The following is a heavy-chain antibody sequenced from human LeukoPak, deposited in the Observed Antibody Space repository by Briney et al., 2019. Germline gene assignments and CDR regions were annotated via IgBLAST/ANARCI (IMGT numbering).Heavy chain of an antibody. CDR2: IKSKTAGGTT. CDR1: GFTVSNAW. Sequence: GGSLRLSCAASGFTVSNAWMNWVRQAPGKGLEWVGRIKSKTAGGTTDYAAPVKGRFTISRDDSKNTLFLQMNSLKTEDTAVYYCTHYTVTTSFDYWGQGTLVTVSS. CDR3: THYTVTTSFDY. D-gene: IGHD4-11*01. V-gene: IGHV3-15*07. J-gene: IGHJ4*02.